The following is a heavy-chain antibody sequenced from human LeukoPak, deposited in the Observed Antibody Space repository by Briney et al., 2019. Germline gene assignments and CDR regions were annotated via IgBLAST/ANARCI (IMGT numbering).Heavy chain of an antibody. CDR2: IIPIFGTA. Sequence: SVKVSCKASGGTFSSYAISWVRQAPGQGLEWMGGIIPIFGTANYAQKFQGRVTINTDESTSTAYMELSSLRSEDTAVYYCARDRRYCTNGVCYGGFDPWGQGTLVTVSS. J-gene: IGHJ5*02. D-gene: IGHD2-8*01. V-gene: IGHV1-69*05. CDR1: GGTFSSYA. CDR3: ARDRRYCTNGVCYGGFDP.